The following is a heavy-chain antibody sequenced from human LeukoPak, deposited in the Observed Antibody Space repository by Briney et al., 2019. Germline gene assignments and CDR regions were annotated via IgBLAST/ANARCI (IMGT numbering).Heavy chain of an antibody. V-gene: IGHV1-2*02. D-gene: IGHD3-22*01. CDR2: VNPNSGGT. CDR3: ARIPHRGYYDSSGKFDY. Sequence: GASVKVSCKASGYTFTGYYMHWVRQAPGQGLEWMGWVNPNSGGTNYAQKFRGRVTMTRDTSISTAYMELSRLRSDDTAVYYCARIPHRGYYDSSGKFDYWGQGTLVTVSS. CDR1: GYTFTGYY. J-gene: IGHJ4*02.